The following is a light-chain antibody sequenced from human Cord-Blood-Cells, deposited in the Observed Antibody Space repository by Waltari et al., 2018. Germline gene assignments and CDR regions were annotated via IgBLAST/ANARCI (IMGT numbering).Light chain of an antibody. CDR1: QSISSY. Sequence: DIQMTQSPSSLSASVGDRVTITCRASQSISSYLNWYQQKPGKAPKLLIYAASSLQSGVPSRFSGSGSRTDFTLTIISLQPEDFATYYCQQSYSTPITFGQGTRLEIK. V-gene: IGKV1-39*01. CDR3: QQSYSTPIT. CDR2: AAS. J-gene: IGKJ5*01.